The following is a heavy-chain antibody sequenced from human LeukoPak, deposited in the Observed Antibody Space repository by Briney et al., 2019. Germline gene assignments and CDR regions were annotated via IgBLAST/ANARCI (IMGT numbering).Heavy chain of an antibody. V-gene: IGHV1-2*02. D-gene: IGHD4-17*01. CDR2: INPNSGGT. Sequence: ASVKVSCKASGYTFTGYYMHWVRQAPGQGLEWMGWINPNSGGTNYAQKFQGGVTMTRDTSISTACMELSRLRSDDTAVYYCASGPLMETTVGAFDIWGQGTMVTVSS. CDR3: ASGPLMETTVGAFDI. CDR1: GYTFTGYY. J-gene: IGHJ3*02.